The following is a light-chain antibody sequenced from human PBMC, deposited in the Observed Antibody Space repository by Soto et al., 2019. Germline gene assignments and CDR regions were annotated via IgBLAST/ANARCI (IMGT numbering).Light chain of an antibody. V-gene: IGKV3-15*01. Sequence: EIVMTQSPATLSVSPGERATLSCRASQSVSSNLAWYQQKPGQAPRLLIYGASTRATGIPARFSGSGSGTEFTHTISSPQSEDFAVYSCQQYNNWPRWTFGQGTKVEIK. CDR3: QQYNNWPRWT. CDR1: QSVSSN. J-gene: IGKJ1*01. CDR2: GAS.